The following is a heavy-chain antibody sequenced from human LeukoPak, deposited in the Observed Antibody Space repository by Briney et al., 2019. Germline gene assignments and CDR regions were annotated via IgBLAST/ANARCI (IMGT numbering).Heavy chain of an antibody. V-gene: IGHV3-23*01. J-gene: IGHJ4*02. D-gene: IGHD2-15*01. CDR1: GFTFSSYG. CDR2: ISGSGDST. Sequence: GGSLRLSCAASGFTFSSYGMSWVRQAPGKGLEWVSAISGSGDSTYYADSVKGRFTISRDNSKNTLYLQMNSLRAEDTAVYYCATPSGDCSGGSCYWVYFDYWGQGTLVTVSS. CDR3: ATPSGDCSGGSCYWVYFDY.